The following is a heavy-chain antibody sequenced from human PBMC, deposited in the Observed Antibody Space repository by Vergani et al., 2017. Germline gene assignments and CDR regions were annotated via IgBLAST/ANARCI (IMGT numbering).Heavy chain of an antibody. D-gene: IGHD3-10*01. V-gene: IGHV4-61*02. CDR3: AGRTTMVRGVLEIARYYFDY. Sequence: QVQLQASGPGRVKPSQTLSLTCTMSGGSISAGYYFWSWIRQPAGKGLEWLGHISASGNASHSPSLKTRVSMSVDTSKNQFSLKLSSVTAADTAVYYCAGRTTMVRGVLEIARYYFDYWGQGTLVTVSS. CDR2: ISASGNA. CDR1: GGSISAGYYF. J-gene: IGHJ4*02.